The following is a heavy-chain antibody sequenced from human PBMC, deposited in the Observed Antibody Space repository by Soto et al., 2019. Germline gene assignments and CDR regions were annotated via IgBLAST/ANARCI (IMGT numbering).Heavy chain of an antibody. J-gene: IGHJ5*02. D-gene: IGHD4-4*01. CDR2: IYYSGST. V-gene: IGHV4-39*01. CDR1: GGYISSSSYF. Sequence: PSETLSLTSTVSGGYISSSSYFWGWIRQPPGKGLEWIGSIYYSGSTYYNPSLKSRVTVSVDTSKNQFSLKLSSVTAADTAVYYCARHPSNFWFDPWGQGTLVTVSS. CDR3: ARHPSNFWFDP.